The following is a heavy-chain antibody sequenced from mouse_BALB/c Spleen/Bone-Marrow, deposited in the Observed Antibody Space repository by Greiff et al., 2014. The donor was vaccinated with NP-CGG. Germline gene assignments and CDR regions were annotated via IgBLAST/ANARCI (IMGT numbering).Heavy chain of an antibody. CDR3: ARGREAMDY. V-gene: IGHV14-1*02. CDR2: IDPENGNT. CDR1: GFNIKDYY. Sequence: EVMLVESGAELVRPGALVKLSCKASGFNIKDYYMHWAKQRPEQGLEWIGWIDPENGNTIYDPKFQGKASITADTSSNTAYLQLSSLTSEDTAVYYCARGREAMDYWGQGTSVTVSS. J-gene: IGHJ4*01.